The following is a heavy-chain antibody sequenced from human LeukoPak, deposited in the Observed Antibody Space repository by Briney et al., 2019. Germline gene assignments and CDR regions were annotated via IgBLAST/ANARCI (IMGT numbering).Heavy chain of an antibody. V-gene: IGHV3-33*01. CDR1: GFTFSSYG. J-gene: IGHJ4*02. CDR3: ARGLMLPRWLQPFDY. CDR2: IWYDGSNK. D-gene: IGHD5-24*01. Sequence: PGGSLRLSCAASGFTFSSYGMHWVRQAPGKGLEWVAVIWYDGSNKYYADSVKGRFTISRDNSKNTLYLQMNSLRAEDTAVYYCARGLMLPRWLQPFDYWGQGTLVTVSS.